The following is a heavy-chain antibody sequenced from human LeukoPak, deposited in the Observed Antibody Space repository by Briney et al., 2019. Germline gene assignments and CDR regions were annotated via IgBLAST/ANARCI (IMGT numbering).Heavy chain of an antibody. V-gene: IGHV1-69*04. CDR3: ARGGQLRTPKQFDP. CDR2: IIPILGIA. Sequence: WASVKVSCKASGGTFSSYAISWVRQAPGQGLEWMGRIIPILGIANYAQKFQGRVTITADKSTSTAYMELSSLRSEDTAVYYCARGGQLRTPKQFDPWGQGTLVTVSS. CDR1: GGTFSSYA. D-gene: IGHD4-17*01. J-gene: IGHJ5*02.